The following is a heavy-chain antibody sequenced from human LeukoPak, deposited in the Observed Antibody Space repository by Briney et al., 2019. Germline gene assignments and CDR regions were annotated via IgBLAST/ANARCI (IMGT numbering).Heavy chain of an antibody. D-gene: IGHD4-17*01. Sequence: ASVKVSCKASGYTFTGYYMHWVRQAPGQGLEWMGWINPNSGGTNYAQKFQGRVTMTRDTSISTAYMELSRLRSDDTAVYYCARVTTPLPLRRPSFGYWGQGTLVTVSS. CDR3: ARVTTPLPLRRPSFGY. J-gene: IGHJ4*02. V-gene: IGHV1-2*02. CDR2: INPNSGGT. CDR1: GYTFTGYY.